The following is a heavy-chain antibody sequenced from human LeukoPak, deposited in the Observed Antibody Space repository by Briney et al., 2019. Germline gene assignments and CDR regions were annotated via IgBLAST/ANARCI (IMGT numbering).Heavy chain of an antibody. D-gene: IGHD3-10*01. CDR1: GFTFSSYS. J-gene: IGHJ4*02. CDR3: ARDQTVRGVPPYYFDY. CDR2: ISSSSSYI. Sequence: GGSLRLSCSASGFTFSSYSMNWVRQAPGKGLEGGSSISSSSSYIYYADSVKGRFTISRDNAKNSLYLQMNSLRAEDTAVYYCARDQTVRGVPPYYFDYWGQGALVTVSS. V-gene: IGHV3-21*01.